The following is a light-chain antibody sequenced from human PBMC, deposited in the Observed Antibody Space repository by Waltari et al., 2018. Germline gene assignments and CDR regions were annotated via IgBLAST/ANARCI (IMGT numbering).Light chain of an antibody. J-gene: IGLJ2*01. V-gene: IGLV2-14*01. CDR2: DVY. CDR1: GSDVGGYDY. CDR3: SSYTSSGVV. Sequence: QSALTQPASVSGSPGQAIIISCTGTGSDVGGYDYVSWYQQYPGKAPRLIIYDVYNLPSGVSNRFSGSTSDTTASLTISGLQAEDESVYYCSSYTSSGVVFGGGTKLTVL.